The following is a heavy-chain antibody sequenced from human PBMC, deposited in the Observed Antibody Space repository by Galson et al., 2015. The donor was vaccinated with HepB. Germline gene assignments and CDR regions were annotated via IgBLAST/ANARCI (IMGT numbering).Heavy chain of an antibody. V-gene: IGHV4-34*01. CDR3: ATRGGDFWSGYYRAHFDY. Sequence: ETLSLTCAVYGGSFSGYYWSWIRQPPGKGLEWIGEINHSGSTNYNPSLKSRVTISVDTSKNQFSLKLSSVTAADTAVYYCATRGGDFWSGYYRAHFDYWGQGTLVTVSS. J-gene: IGHJ4*02. D-gene: IGHD3-3*01. CDR1: GGSFSGYY. CDR2: INHSGST.